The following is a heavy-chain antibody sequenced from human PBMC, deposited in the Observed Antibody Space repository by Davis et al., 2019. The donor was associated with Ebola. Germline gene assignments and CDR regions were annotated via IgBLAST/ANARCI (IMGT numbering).Heavy chain of an antibody. D-gene: IGHD2-8*01. CDR3: AGVSKVHGYYYGMDV. V-gene: IGHV3-7*01. Sequence: PGGSLRLSCAASGFTFSGYWMSWVRQAPGKAPEWVANIKEDGSDKYYVDSVKGRFTISRDNAKNSLYLQMNSLRAEDTAVYYCAGVSKVHGYYYGMDVWGQGTTVTVSS. CDR2: IKEDGSDK. CDR1: GFTFSGYW. J-gene: IGHJ6*02.